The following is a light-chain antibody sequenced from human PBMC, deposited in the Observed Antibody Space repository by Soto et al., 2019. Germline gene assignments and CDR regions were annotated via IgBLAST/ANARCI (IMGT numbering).Light chain of an antibody. J-gene: IGKJ1*01. CDR1: QSISSY. CDR2: AAS. V-gene: IGKV1-39*01. CDR3: LQDYNYPWT. Sequence: DIPMSRSPGYLSASMGGRVTITCLASQSISSYLNWYQQKPGKAPKLLIYAASSLQSGVPSRFSGSGSGTDFTLTISSLQPEDFATYYCLQDYNYPWTFGQGTKV.